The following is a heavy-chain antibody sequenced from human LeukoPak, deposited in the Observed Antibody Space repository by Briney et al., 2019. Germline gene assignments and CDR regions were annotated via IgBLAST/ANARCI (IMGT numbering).Heavy chain of an antibody. D-gene: IGHD6-13*01. V-gene: IGHV3-11*01. CDR2: ISSSGSTI. Sequence: PGGSLRLSYAASGFTFSDYYMSWIRQAPGKGLEWVSYISSSGSTIYYADSVKGRFTISRDNAKNSLYLQMNSLRAEDAAVYYCARERAGRAAAFFPFFYGMDVWGQGTTVTVSS. J-gene: IGHJ6*02. CDR1: GFTFSDYY. CDR3: ARERAGRAAAFFPFFYGMDV.